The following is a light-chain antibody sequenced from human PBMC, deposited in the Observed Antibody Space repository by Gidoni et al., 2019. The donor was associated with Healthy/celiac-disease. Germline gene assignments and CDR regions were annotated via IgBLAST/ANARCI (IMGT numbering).Light chain of an antibody. CDR2: AAS. J-gene: IGKJ2*01. CDR3: LQDYNYPPT. V-gene: IGKV1-6*01. CDR1: QGIRND. Sequence: AIQLTQSPSSLSASVGDRVTITCRASQGIRNDLGWYQQKPGKAPKLLIYAASRLQSGVPSRVSGSGSGTDFTLTISSLQPEDFATYYCLQDYNYPPTFGQGTKLEIK.